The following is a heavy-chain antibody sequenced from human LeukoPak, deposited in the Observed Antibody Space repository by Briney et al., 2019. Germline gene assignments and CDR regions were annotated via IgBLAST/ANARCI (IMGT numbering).Heavy chain of an antibody. V-gene: IGHV3-21*01. Sequence: PGGSLRLSCAASGFTFSSYSMNWVRQAPGKGLEWVSSISSSSSYICYADSVKGRFTISRDNAKNSLYLQMNSLRAEDTAVYYCARGEGYDILTGYYNANFDYWGQGTLVTVSS. D-gene: IGHD3-9*01. J-gene: IGHJ4*02. CDR1: GFTFSSYS. CDR2: ISSSSSYI. CDR3: ARGEGYDILTGYYNANFDY.